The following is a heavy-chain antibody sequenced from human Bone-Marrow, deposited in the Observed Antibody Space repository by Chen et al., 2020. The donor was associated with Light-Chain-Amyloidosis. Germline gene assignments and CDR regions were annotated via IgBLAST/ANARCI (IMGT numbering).Heavy chain of an antibody. CDR2: IIPIFGTA. V-gene: IGHV1-69*01. J-gene: IGHJ6*02. Sequence: QVQLVQSGAEVKKPGSSVKVSCKASGGTFSSYAISWVRQAPGQGLEWMGGIIPIFGTANDAQEFQGSVTITADESTNTAYLELSSLRSEDTAVYYCARDRGIVVVPAAIRYYYYGMDVWGQGTTVTVSS. CDR1: GGTFSSYA. D-gene: IGHD2-2*02. CDR3: ARDRGIVVVPAAIRYYYYGMDV.